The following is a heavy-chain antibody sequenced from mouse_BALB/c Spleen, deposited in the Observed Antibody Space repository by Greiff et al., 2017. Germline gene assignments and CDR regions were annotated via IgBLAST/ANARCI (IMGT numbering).Heavy chain of an antibody. J-gene: IGHJ3*01. D-gene: IGHD2-4*01. Sequence: VMLVESGAELMKPGASVKISCKATGYTFSSYWIEWVKQRPGHGLEWIGEILPGSGSTNYNEKFKGKATFTADTSSNTAYMQLSSLTSEDSAVYYCARGIYYDYDEGAWFAYWGQGTLVTVSA. CDR3: ARGIYYDYDEGAWFAY. V-gene: IGHV1-9*01. CDR2: ILPGSGST. CDR1: GYTFSSYW.